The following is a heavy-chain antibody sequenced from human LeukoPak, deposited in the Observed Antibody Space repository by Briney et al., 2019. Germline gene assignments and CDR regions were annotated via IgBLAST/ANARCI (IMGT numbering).Heavy chain of an antibody. J-gene: IGHJ4*02. CDR3: ARIAAADDY. CDR2: INHSGST. CDR1: GGSFSGYY. Sequence: SETLSLTCAVYGGSFSGYYWSWIRQPPGKGLEWIGEINHSGSTNYNPSLKSRVTISVDTSKNQFSLKLSSVTAADTAVYYCARIAAADDYWGQGTLVTVSS. V-gene: IGHV4-34*01. D-gene: IGHD6-13*01.